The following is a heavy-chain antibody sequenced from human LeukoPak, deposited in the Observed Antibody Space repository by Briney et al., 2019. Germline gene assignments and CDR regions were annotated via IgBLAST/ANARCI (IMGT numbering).Heavy chain of an antibody. CDR3: ARDRPMVDY. V-gene: IGHV3-53*01. CDR1: GFTFSNAW. Sequence: GGSLRLSCAASGFTFSNAWMSWVRQAPGKGLEWVSVIYSGGSTYYADSVKGRFTISRDNSKNTLYLQMNSLRAEDTAVYYCARDRPMVDYWGQGTLVTVSS. J-gene: IGHJ4*02. CDR2: IYSGGST. D-gene: IGHD3-10*01.